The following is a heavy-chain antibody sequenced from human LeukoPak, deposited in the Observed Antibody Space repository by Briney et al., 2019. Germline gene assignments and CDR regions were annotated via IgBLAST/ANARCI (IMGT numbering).Heavy chain of an antibody. Sequence: ASVKVSCKVSGYTLSELSLHWVRQAPGQGLEWMGWINPHSGGTNYAQKFQGRVTMTRDTSISTAYMELSRLRSDDTAIYYCARDRGGGSSGYDFDYWGQGTLITVSS. CDR2: INPHSGGT. J-gene: IGHJ4*02. CDR1: GYTLSELS. V-gene: IGHV1-2*02. CDR3: ARDRGGGSSGYDFDY. D-gene: IGHD5-12*01.